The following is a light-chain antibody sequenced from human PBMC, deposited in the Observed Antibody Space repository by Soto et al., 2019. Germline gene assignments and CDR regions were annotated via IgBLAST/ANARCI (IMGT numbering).Light chain of an antibody. CDR3: MQARHWPTYT. CDR1: QSLVYSDGNTY. Sequence: VRTQTRLSSPVTLVQAASISCRSSQSLVYSDGNTYLNWFQQRPGQSPRRLLYKVSFRDSGVPDRFSGSGSGTDFTLTIRRVEPDDAGVPYCMQARHWPTYTFAQGTQLEIK. J-gene: IGKJ2*01. CDR2: KVS. V-gene: IGKV2-30*01.